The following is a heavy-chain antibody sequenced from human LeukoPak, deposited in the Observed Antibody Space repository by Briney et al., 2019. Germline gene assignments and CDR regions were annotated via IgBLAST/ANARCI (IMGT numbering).Heavy chain of an antibody. D-gene: IGHD3-10*01. V-gene: IGHV3-23*01. Sequence: PGGSLRLSCAASGFTFSSYAMSWVRQAPGKGLEWVSAISGSCGSTYYADSVKGRFTISRDNSKNTLYLQMNSLRAEDTAVYYCAKSTYYYGSGSYSPIIDYWGQGTLVTVSS. CDR3: AKSTYYYGSGSYSPIIDY. CDR2: ISGSCGST. J-gene: IGHJ4*02. CDR1: GFTFSSYA.